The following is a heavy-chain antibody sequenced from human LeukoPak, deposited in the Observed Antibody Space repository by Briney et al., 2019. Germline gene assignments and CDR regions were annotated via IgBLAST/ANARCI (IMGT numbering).Heavy chain of an antibody. J-gene: IGHJ4*02. CDR2: FSVSGGSS. V-gene: IGHV3-23*01. Sequence: GGPLRLSFGAPGSTFSRYATSWVGQAPGKAREWVSAFSVSGGSSYYADSVKGRLTISRANSKDTLSLQMTSLRAGDTPVNSCAKDKPGNPHSMSDYWRQETLVSVSS. D-gene: IGHD4-23*01. CDR3: AKDKPGNPHSMSDY. CDR1: GSTFSRYA.